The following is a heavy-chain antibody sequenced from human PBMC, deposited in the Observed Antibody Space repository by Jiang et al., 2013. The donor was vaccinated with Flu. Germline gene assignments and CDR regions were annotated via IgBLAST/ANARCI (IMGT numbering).Heavy chain of an antibody. D-gene: IGHD1-26*01. CDR3: ARPWGSLDV. Sequence: LLKPSETLSLTCAVYGGSFGSYFWSWVRQPPGKGLEWIGEINHSGTTNYNPSLKSRVTISVDTSNNQFSLKMNSVTAADTAVYYCARPWGSLDVWGKGTTVTVSS. CDR1: GGSFGSYF. V-gene: IGHV4-34*01. J-gene: IGHJ6*04. CDR2: INHSGTT.